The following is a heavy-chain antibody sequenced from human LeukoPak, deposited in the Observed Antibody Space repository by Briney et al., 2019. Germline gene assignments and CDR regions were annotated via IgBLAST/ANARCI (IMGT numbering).Heavy chain of an antibody. J-gene: IGHJ4*02. Sequence: PWGSLRLSCAASGFTFSSYAMHWVRQAPGKGLEWVAVISYDGSNKYYADSVKGRFTISRDNSKNTLYLQMNSLRAEDTAVYYCARGGAEEGYWGQGTLVTVSS. D-gene: IGHD1-26*01. V-gene: IGHV3-30*04. CDR1: GFTFSSYA. CDR2: ISYDGSNK. CDR3: ARGGAEEGY.